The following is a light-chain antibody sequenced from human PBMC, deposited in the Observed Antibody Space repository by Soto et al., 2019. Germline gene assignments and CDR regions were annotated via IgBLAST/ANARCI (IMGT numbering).Light chain of an antibody. CDR1: QSISSW. J-gene: IGKJ1*01. CDR3: QQYNSYST. Sequence: IKLTQSPSTLSSSVGDRGTITCRASQSISSWLAWYQQKPGKAPKLRIYKASSLESGVPSRLSGSGSGTEFTLTISSMQPDDFATYYCQQYNSYSTFGQGTKVDIK. CDR2: KAS. V-gene: IGKV1-5*03.